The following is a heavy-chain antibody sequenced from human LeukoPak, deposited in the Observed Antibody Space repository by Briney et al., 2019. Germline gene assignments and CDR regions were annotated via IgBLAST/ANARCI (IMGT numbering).Heavy chain of an antibody. CDR2: ISSSSSYI. CDR1: GFTFSSYS. V-gene: IGHV3-21*01. Sequence: PGGSLRLSCAASGFTFSSYSMNWARQAPGKGLEWVSSISSSSSYIYYADSVKGRFTISRDNAKNSLYLQMNSLRAEDTAVYYCARDRYSLYYFDYWGQGTLVTVSS. J-gene: IGHJ4*02. CDR3: ARDRYSLYYFDY. D-gene: IGHD5-12*01.